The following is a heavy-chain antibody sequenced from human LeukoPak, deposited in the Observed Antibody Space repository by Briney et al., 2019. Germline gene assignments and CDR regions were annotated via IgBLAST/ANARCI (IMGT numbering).Heavy chain of an antibody. J-gene: IGHJ4*02. CDR2: ISYDGSNK. Sequence: PGGSLRLSCAASGFTFSSYAMHWVRQAPGKGLEWVAVISYDGSNKYYADSVKGRFTTSRDNSKNTLYLQMNSLRAEDTAVYYCAREEGWLQLSYFDYWGQGTLVTVSS. D-gene: IGHD5-24*01. CDR3: AREEGWLQLSYFDY. V-gene: IGHV3-30*04. CDR1: GFTFSSYA.